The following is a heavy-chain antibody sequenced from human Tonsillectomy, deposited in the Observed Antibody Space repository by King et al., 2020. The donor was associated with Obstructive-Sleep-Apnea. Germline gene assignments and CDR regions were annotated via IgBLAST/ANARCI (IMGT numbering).Heavy chain of an antibody. CDR3: ARDRDRLAAAGSDY. CDR1: GYSIIRCYY. CDR2: IYHRGST. Sequence: QLQEACPGLVKPSETLSLTCTVSGYSIIRCYYRGWIWQLPGKGLEWLGRIYHRGSTFYNPSLKSRVTISGDTAKNPFSLKLCSWTAADTAVYYCARDRDRLAAAGSDYWGQGTLVTVSS. J-gene: IGHJ4*02. D-gene: IGHD6-13*01. V-gene: IGHV4-38-2*02.